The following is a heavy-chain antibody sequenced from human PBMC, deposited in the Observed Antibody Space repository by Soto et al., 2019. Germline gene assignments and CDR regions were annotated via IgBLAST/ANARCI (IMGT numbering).Heavy chain of an antibody. V-gene: IGHV3-21*01. Sequence: GGSLRLSCAASGFTFSSYSMNWVRQAPGKGLEWVSSISSSSSYIYYADSVKGRFTISRDNAKNSLYLQMNSLRAEDTAVYYCARLQIWGPAVGAFDIWGQGTMVTVSS. CDR3: ARLQIWGPAVGAFDI. CDR1: GFTFSSYS. CDR2: ISSSSSYI. J-gene: IGHJ3*02. D-gene: IGHD5-18*01.